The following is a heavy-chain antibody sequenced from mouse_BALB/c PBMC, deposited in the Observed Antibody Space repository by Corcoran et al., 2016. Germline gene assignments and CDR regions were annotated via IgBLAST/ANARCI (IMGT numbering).Heavy chain of an antibody. CDR3: TRGDLYYGNYVDLAY. D-gene: IGHD2-1*01. J-gene: IGHJ3*01. CDR1: GYTYTEDT. V-gene: IGHV1-18*01. CDR2: IDPKNGGT. Sequence: EELLQQSRHEQVKPGAAVKISCKTAGYTYTEDTMHGVKQSHGKSLEWVGGIDPKNGGTNFNQKFKGKATLTVDQSSGTAYMERRSLTSEDSAVYYWTRGDLYYGNYVDLAYWGQGTLVTVSS.